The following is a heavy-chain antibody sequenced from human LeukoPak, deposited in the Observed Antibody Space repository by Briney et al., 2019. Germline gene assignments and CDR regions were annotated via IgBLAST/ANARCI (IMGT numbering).Heavy chain of an antibody. CDR2: INAGNGNI. CDR3: ARGYCSSTSCYMDV. J-gene: IGHJ6*02. D-gene: IGHD2-2*01. V-gene: IGHV1-3*01. CDR1: GHTSTTYA. Sequence: ASVKVSCKASGHTSTTYAIHWVRQAPGQGLEWMGWINAGNGNIKYSQKLQGRVAITGDTSASTAYMELSSLRSEDTAVYYCARGYCSSTSCYMDVWGQGTTVT.